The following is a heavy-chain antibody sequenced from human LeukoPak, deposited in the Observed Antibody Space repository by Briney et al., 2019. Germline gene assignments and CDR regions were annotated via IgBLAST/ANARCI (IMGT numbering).Heavy chain of an antibody. Sequence: SETLSLTCAVYGGSFSGYYWSWIRQPPGKGLEWIGEINHSGSTNYNPSLKSRVTISVDTSKNQFSLKLSSVTAADTAVYYCARVNSKHYYDSSGFFDYWGQGTLVTVSS. J-gene: IGHJ4*02. CDR1: GGSFSGYY. CDR3: ARVNSKHYYDSSGFFDY. V-gene: IGHV4-34*01. CDR2: INHSGST. D-gene: IGHD3-22*01.